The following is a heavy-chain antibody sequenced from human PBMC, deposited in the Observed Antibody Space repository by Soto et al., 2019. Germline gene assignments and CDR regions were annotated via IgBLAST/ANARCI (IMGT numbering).Heavy chain of an antibody. Sequence: ASLKVSCKAPRDTFTSYYINWVRQAPGQGLEWMGVINPHGGSTAYAQKFKGRVTLTRDTSASTVYMEVSSLTSEDTAVYYCARDPDDYGGNSPTFDIWGQGTMVTVSS. CDR2: INPHGGST. V-gene: IGHV1-46*01. D-gene: IGHD4-17*01. CDR1: RDTFTSYY. CDR3: ARDPDDYGGNSPTFDI. J-gene: IGHJ3*02.